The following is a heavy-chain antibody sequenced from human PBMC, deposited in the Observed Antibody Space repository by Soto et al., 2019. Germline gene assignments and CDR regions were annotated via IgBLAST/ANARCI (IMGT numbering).Heavy chain of an antibody. Sequence: PSETLSLTCAVSGGSISSSNWWSWVRQPPGKGLEWIGEIYHSGSTNYNPSLKSRVTISVDKSKNQFPLKLSSVTAADTAVYYCARENSITIFGVVTEHYDYWGQGTLVTVS. CDR3: ARENSITIFGVVTEHYDY. D-gene: IGHD3-3*01. J-gene: IGHJ4*02. CDR2: IYHSGST. V-gene: IGHV4-4*02. CDR1: GGSISSSNW.